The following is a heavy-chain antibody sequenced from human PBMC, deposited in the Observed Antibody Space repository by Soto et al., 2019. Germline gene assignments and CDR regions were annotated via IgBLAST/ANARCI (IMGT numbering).Heavy chain of an antibody. CDR1: VYTFSSYS. V-gene: IGHV1-18*04. CDR2: ISTYSGNT. Sequence: ASVKVSCKTSVYTFSSYSINWVRQAPGQGLEWMAWISTYSGNTHYAERVQGRVTVTLDKSARTAFMEMRGLTADDTAVYFCARDNGYYDLWGQGTLVTVSS. CDR3: ARDNGYYDL. J-gene: IGHJ4*02.